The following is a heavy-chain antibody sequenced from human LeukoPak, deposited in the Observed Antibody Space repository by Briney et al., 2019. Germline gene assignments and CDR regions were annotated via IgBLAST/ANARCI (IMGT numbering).Heavy chain of an antibody. V-gene: IGHV3-48*01. J-gene: IGHJ4*02. CDR2: ITASSKTI. D-gene: IGHD2/OR15-2a*01. Sequence: GGSLRLSCAASGFTFNIYSMNWARRAPGKGLEWVSYITASSKTIYYADSVKGRFTISRDNAKNSLYLQMNSLRAEDTAVYYCATSNGHLDNWGQGTLVTVSS. CDR3: ATSNGHLDN. CDR1: GFTFNIYS.